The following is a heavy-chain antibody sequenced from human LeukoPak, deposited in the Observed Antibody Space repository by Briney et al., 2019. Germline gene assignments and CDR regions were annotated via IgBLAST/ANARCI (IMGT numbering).Heavy chain of an antibody. CDR2: TASSSST. CDR1: GFTVSRNY. V-gene: IGHV3-66*02. CDR3: ARATYSSGGWYDPIPGYFDY. D-gene: IGHD6-19*01. J-gene: IGHJ4*02. Sequence: GGSLRLSCAAPGFTVSRNYLTWVRQAPGKGLEWVSAITASSSSTHDADSVQGRFTISRDNSKNTLYLQMNSLRAEDTAVYYCARATYSSGGWYDPIPGYFDYWGQGTLVTVSS.